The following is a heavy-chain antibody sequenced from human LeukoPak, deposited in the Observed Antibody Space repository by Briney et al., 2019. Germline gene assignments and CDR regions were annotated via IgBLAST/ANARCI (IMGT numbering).Heavy chain of an antibody. CDR1: GFTFSSYE. CDR3: ASLRGSGSHYVAPNTLDY. Sequence: GGSLRLSCAASGFTFSSYEMNWVRQAPGKGLEWVSYVSSVGSTVHYADSVKGRFTISRDNAKNSLYLQMNSLRAEDTAVYYCASLRGSGSHYVAPNTLDYWGQGTLVTVSS. V-gene: IGHV3-48*03. CDR2: VSSVGSTV. J-gene: IGHJ4*02. D-gene: IGHD1-26*01.